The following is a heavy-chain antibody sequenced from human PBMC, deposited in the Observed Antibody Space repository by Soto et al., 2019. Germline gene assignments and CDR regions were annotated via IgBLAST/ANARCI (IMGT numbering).Heavy chain of an antibody. CDR1: GASISSSY. Sequence: PSETLSLTCTVSGASISSSYWSWIRQSPGKGLEWIGYVYYSVSTNYNPSLKSRVTISVDTSKNQLYLKLSSVTAADTAVYYCAREYYDSSGQSNTFDIWGQGTRVTVSS. CDR2: VYYSVST. J-gene: IGHJ3*02. CDR3: AREYYDSSGQSNTFDI. D-gene: IGHD3-22*01. V-gene: IGHV4-59*01.